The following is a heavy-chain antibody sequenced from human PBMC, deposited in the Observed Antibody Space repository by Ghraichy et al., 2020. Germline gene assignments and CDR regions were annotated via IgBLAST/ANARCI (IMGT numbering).Heavy chain of an antibody. CDR1: GYTFTSYG. J-gene: IGHJ4*02. CDR2: ISAYNGNT. V-gene: IGHV1-18*01. Sequence: ASVKVSCKASGYTFTSYGISWVRQAPGQGLEWMGWISAYNGNTNYAQKLQGRVTMTTDTSTSTAYMELRSLRSDDTAVYYCARDEGDYGSGSYEVADYWGQGTLVTVSS. D-gene: IGHD3-10*01. CDR3: ARDEGDYGSGSYEVADY.